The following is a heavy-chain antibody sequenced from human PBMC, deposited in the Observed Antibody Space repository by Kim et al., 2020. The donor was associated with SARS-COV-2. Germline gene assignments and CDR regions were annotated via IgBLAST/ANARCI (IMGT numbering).Heavy chain of an antibody. J-gene: IGHJ3*01. CDR2: IKGGGGGT. Sequence: GGSLRLSCADSGFTFGNYAMNWVRQAPGKGLEWVAYIKGGGGGTHYADSVKGRFTISRDNSKNTLYLEMNSLRAEETALYYCVKCSSNYGNDAFDVWGPGTMVTVSS. CDR1: GFTFGNYA. D-gene: IGHD3-10*01. V-gene: IGHV3-23*01. CDR3: VKCSSNYGNDAFDV.